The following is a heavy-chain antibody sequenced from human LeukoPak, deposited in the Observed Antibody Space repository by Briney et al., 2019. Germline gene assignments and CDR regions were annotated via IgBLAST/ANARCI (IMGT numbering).Heavy chain of an antibody. CDR1: GGTFSSYA. D-gene: IGHD2-15*01. J-gene: IGHJ3*02. CDR2: IIPILGIA. CDR3: ARCLRAPPGYCSGGSCYYAFDI. V-gene: IGHV1-69*04. Sequence: ASVKVSCKASGGTFSSYAISWVRQAPGQGLEWMGRIIPILGIANYAQKFQGRVTITADKSTSTAYMELSSLRSEDTAVYYCARCLRAPPGYCSGGSCYYAFDIWGQGTMVTVSS.